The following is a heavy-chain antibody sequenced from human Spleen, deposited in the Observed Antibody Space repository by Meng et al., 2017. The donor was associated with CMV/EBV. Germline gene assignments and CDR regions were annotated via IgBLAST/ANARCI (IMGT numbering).Heavy chain of an antibody. J-gene: IGHJ6*02. V-gene: IGHV3-53*01. D-gene: IGHD3-3*01. CDR1: GFTVSSNY. Sequence: GGSLRLSCAASGFTVSSNYMSWVRQAPGKGLEWVSVIYSGGSTYYADSVKGRFTISRDNSKNTLYLQMNSLRAEDTAVYYCARGDHYDFWSGYPPYGMDVWGQGTTVTVSS. CDR2: IYSGGST. CDR3: ARGDHYDFWSGYPPYGMDV.